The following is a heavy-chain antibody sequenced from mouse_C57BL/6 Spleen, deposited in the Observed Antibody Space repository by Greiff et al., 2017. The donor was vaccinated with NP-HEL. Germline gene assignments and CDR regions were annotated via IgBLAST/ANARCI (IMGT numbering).Heavy chain of an antibody. J-gene: IGHJ4*01. CDR2: IYPGSGNT. Sequence: QVQLKESGAELVRPGASVKLSCKASGYTFTDYYINWVKQRPGQGLEWIARIYPGSGNTYYNEKFKGKATLTAEKSSSTAYMQLSSLTSVDSAVYFCSRRGNYYARDYWGQGTSVTVAS. CDR3: SRRGNYYARDY. V-gene: IGHV1-76*01. CDR1: GYTFTDYY.